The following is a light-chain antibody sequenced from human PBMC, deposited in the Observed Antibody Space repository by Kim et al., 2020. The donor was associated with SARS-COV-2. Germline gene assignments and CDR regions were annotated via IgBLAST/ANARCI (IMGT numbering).Light chain of an antibody. V-gene: IGKV3-20*01. CDR3: QQYGSSPLT. J-gene: IGKJ4*01. CDR2: GAS. CDR1: QSVSSSY. Sequence: SPGERATRSCSASQSVSSSYLAWYQQKPGQAPRLLIYGASSRATGIPDRFSGSGSGTDFTLTISRLEPEDFAVYYCQQYGSSPLTFGGGTKVDIK.